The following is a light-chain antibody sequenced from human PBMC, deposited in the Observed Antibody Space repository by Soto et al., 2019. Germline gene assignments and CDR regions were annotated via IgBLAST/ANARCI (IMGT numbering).Light chain of an antibody. CDR3: QQYSDTHRT. CDR2: WAY. J-gene: IGKJ1*01. CDR1: ESILDSSNNKNY. V-gene: IGKV4-1*01. Sequence: DIVMTQSPDSLAVSLGEKAYIKCKPTESILDSSNNKNYLAWYQQKPGQPAKLLIYWAYTRASGVTDRVSGGGSGTDFTITISSLQAEDVAVYYCQQYSDTHRTVGPGTKVDIK.